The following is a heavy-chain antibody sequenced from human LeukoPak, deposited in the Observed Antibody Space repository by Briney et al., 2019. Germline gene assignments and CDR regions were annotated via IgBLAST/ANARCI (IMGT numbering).Heavy chain of an antibody. CDR1: GITFSSYE. CDR2: ISSSGSTI. CDR3: AREGSGSYLYY. D-gene: IGHD1-26*01. J-gene: IGHJ4*02. V-gene: IGHV3-48*03. Sequence: PGGSLRLSCAASGITFSSYEMNWVRQAPGKGLEWVSYISSSGSTIYYADSVKGRFTISRDNAKNSLYLQTNSLRAEDTAVYYCAREGSGSYLYYWGQGTLVTVSS.